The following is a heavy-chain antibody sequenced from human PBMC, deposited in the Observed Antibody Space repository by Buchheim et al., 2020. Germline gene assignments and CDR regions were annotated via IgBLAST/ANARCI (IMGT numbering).Heavy chain of an antibody. CDR1: GFTFSSYG. V-gene: IGHV3-30*18. D-gene: IGHD2/OR15-2a*01. J-gene: IGHJ5*02. CDR2: ISYDGSNK. Sequence: VQLVESGGGVVQPGRSLRLSCAASGFTFSSYGMHWVRQAPGKGLEWVAVISYDGSNKYYADSVKGRFTISRDNSKNTLYLQMNSLRAEDTAVYYCAKGGFRLLSRRGWFDPWGQGTL. CDR3: AKGGFRLLSRRGWFDP.